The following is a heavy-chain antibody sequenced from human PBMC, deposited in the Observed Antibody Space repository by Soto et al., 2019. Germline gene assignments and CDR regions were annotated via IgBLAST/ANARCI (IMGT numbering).Heavy chain of an antibody. Sequence: GGSLRLSCAASGFTFSSYAMHWVRQAPGKGLEWVAVISYDGSNKYYADSVKGRFTISRDNSKNTLYLQMNSLRAEDTAVYYCARDLDTAMVYYFDYWGQGTLVTAPQ. J-gene: IGHJ4*02. D-gene: IGHD5-18*01. V-gene: IGHV3-30-3*01. CDR1: GFTFSSYA. CDR3: ARDLDTAMVYYFDY. CDR2: ISYDGSNK.